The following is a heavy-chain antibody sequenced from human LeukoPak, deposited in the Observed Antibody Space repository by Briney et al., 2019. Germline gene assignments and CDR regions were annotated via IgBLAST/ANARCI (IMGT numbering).Heavy chain of an antibody. CDR1: GYSFTSYW. CDR3: ARGFYDLDY. CDR2: IYPRDSDT. D-gene: IGHD3-3*01. V-gene: IGHV5-51*01. J-gene: IGHJ4*02. Sequence: GESLKISCKASGYSFTSYWIGWVRQMPGKGLEWMGIIYPRDSDTTYGPSFQGQVTISADKSISTAYLQWSSLKAPDTAMYYCARGFYDLDYWGQGTLVTVSS.